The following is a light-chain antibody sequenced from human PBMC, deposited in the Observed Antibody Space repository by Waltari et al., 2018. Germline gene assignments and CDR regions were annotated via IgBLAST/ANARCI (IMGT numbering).Light chain of an antibody. CDR1: QSVSRA. V-gene: IGKV3-20*01. J-gene: IGKJ1*01. Sequence: EIVLTQSPDILSLSPGERATLSCRASQSVSRALAWYQQKPGQAPRLLIYGASSRATGIPDRFSCGGSGTDFSLTISGLEPEDFAVYYCQHYVRLPATFGQGTKVEIK. CDR3: QHYVRLPAT. CDR2: GAS.